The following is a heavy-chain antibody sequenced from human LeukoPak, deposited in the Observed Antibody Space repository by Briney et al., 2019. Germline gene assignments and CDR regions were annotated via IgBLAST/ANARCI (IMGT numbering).Heavy chain of an antibody. V-gene: IGHV1-69*04. CDR3: ARGHFKGSSWFDTTGGDYFDY. Sequence: ASVKVSCKASGGTFSSYAISWVRQAPGQGLEWMGRIIPILGIANYAQKFQGRVTITADKSTSTAYMELSSLRSEDTAVYYCARGHFKGSSWFDTTGGDYFDYWGQGTLVTVSS. CDR1: GGTFSSYA. CDR2: IIPILGIA. D-gene: IGHD6-13*01. J-gene: IGHJ4*02.